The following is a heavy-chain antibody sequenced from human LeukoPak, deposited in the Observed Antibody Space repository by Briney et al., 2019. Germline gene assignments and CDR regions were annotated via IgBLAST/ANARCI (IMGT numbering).Heavy chain of an antibody. CDR1: GGSISSYY. V-gene: IGHV4-59*01. CDR2: INYSGNT. Sequence: PSETLSLTCTVSGGSISSYYWSWIRQPPGKGLEWIGYINYSGNTNYNSSLESRVTISVDTSKNQFSLRLNSVTAADTAVYYCVRGRAWFDPWSQGTLVSVSS. D-gene: IGHD3-10*01. CDR3: VRGRAWFDP. J-gene: IGHJ5*02.